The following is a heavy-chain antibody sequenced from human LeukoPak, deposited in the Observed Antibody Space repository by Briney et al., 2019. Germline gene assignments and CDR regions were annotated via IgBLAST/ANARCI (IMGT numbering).Heavy chain of an antibody. J-gene: IGHJ4*02. D-gene: IGHD6-6*01. Sequence: PGGSLRLSCAASGYTFRSYSMYWVRQAPGQGLEWVSSISTNSIYIYYADSVKGRFTISRDNARNSLYMQMNSLRAEDTAVYYCARVAPDEYDLGDYWGQGKLVTVSA. CDR1: GYTFRSYS. CDR2: ISTNSIYI. CDR3: ARVAPDEYDLGDY. V-gene: IGHV3-21*01.